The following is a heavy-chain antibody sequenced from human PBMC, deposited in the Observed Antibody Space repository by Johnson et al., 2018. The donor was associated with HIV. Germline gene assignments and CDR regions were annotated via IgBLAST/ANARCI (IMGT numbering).Heavy chain of an antibody. D-gene: IGHD3-16*02. Sequence: VQLVESGGGVVQPGRSLRLSCAASGFTFSSYAMHWVRQAPGKGLEWVSGIKWNGGRPGYADSVKGRFTISRDNTKNSLYLQMNSLRAEDTALYYCARGSIMITFGGVIPDAFDIWDQGTMVIVSS. V-gene: IGHV3-20*04. CDR1: GFTFSSYA. J-gene: IGHJ3*02. CDR2: IKWNGGRP. CDR3: ARGSIMITFGGVIPDAFDI.